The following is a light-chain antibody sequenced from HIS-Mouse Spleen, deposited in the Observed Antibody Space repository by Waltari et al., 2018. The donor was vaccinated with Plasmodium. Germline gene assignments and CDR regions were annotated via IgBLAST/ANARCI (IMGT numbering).Light chain of an antibody. Sequence: SYELTQPPSVSVSPGQTARSTCSGDELHNKYAYWYQQKSGQAPVLVSYEDSKRPSGIPERFSGSSSGTMATLTISGAQVEDEADYYCYSTDSSGNHWVFGGGTKLTVL. V-gene: IGLV3-10*01. CDR1: ELHNKY. CDR3: YSTDSSGNHWV. CDR2: EDS. J-gene: IGLJ3*02.